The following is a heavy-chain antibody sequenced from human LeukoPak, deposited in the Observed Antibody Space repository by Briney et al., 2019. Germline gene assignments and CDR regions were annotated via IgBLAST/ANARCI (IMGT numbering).Heavy chain of an antibody. V-gene: IGHV3-15*01. CDR3: YEQLVYINY. J-gene: IGHJ4*02. Sequence: GGSLRLSCAASGFTFSDYYMSWIRQAPGKGLEWVGRIKSKTDGGTTDYAAPVKGRFTISRDDSKNTLYLQMNSLKTEDTAVYYCYEQLVYINYWGQGTLVTVSS. CDR2: IKSKTDGGTT. D-gene: IGHD6-6*01. CDR1: GFTFSDYY.